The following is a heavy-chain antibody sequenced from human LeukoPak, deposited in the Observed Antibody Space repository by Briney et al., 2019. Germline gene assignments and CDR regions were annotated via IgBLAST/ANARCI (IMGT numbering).Heavy chain of an antibody. CDR3: AKCGNSGCHLIDY. Sequence: PGGSLRLSCAASGFTFSNYEMDWVRQAPGKGLEWVSAISGRTGATYYADSEKGRFTISRDNSKSTLYLQMDSLRAEDTAVYYCAKCGNSGCHLIDYWGQGTLVTVSS. J-gene: IGHJ4*02. CDR1: GFTFSNYE. V-gene: IGHV3-23*01. D-gene: IGHD5-12*01. CDR2: ISGRTGAT.